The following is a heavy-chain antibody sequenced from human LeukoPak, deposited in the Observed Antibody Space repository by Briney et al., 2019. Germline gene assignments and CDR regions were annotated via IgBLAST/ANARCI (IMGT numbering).Heavy chain of an antibody. CDR2: IQNHETSY. Sequence: SETLSLTCTVSGGSISSYYWSWVRQPPGKGLEWIGYIQNHETSYTDNPSLQSRVTISVDTSKNQISLKVTSVTAADTAVYYCVRSPQLDPWGQGILVTVSS. CDR1: GGSISSYY. J-gene: IGHJ5*02. CDR3: VRSPQLDP. V-gene: IGHV4-59*01.